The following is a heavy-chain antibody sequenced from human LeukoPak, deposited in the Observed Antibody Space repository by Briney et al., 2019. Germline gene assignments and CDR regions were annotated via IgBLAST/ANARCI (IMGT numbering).Heavy chain of an antibody. Sequence: SVKVSCKASGGTFSSYAISWVRQAPGQGLEWMGGIIPIFGTANYAQKFQGRVTITADESTSTAYMELSSLRSEDTAVYYCAKDRAGYCSGGSCPSDDAFDIWGQGTMVTVSS. CDR1: GGTFSSYA. J-gene: IGHJ3*02. D-gene: IGHD2-15*01. CDR2: IIPIFGTA. V-gene: IGHV1-69*13. CDR3: AKDRAGYCSGGSCPSDDAFDI.